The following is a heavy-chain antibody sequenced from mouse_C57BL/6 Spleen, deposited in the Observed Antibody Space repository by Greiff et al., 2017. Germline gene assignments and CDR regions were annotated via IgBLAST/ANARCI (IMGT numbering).Heavy chain of an antibody. J-gene: IGHJ2*01. Sequence: EVQLQQSGPELVKPGASVKMSCKASGYTFTDYNMHWVKQSHGKSLEWIGYINPNNGGTSYNQKFKGKATLTVNKSSSTAYMELRSLTSEDSAVYYCASAEFITTVVADYWGQGTTLTVSS. CDR3: ASAEFITTVVADY. CDR1: GYTFTDYN. V-gene: IGHV1-22*01. CDR2: INPNNGGT. D-gene: IGHD1-1*01.